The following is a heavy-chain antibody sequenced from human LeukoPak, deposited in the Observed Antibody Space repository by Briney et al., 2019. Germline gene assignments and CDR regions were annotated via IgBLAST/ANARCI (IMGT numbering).Heavy chain of an antibody. J-gene: IGHJ4*02. V-gene: IGHV3-33*01. CDR1: GFTFSSYG. D-gene: IGHD6-13*01. CDR2: IWYDGSNK. CDR3: ARDRGHSSSFFDC. Sequence: GGSLRLSCAASGFTFSSYGMHWVRQAPGKGLEWVAVIWYDGSNKYYADSVKGRFTISRDNSKNTLYLQMNSLRAEDTAVYYCARDRGHSSSFFDCWGQGTLVTVSS.